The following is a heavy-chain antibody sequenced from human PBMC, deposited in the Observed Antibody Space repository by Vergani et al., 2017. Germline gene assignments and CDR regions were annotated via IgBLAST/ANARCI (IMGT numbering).Heavy chain of an antibody. Sequence: QVQLQESGPGLVKPSQTLSLTCTVSGGSISSGGYYWSWIRQHPGKGLEWIGYIYYSGSTYYNPSLKSRVTISVDTSKNQFSLKLSSGTAADTAVYYCARARGYCSSTSCYLEQPQDYYYYGMDVWGQGTTVTVSS. CDR3: ARARGYCSSTSCYLEQPQDYYYYGMDV. V-gene: IGHV4-31*03. D-gene: IGHD2-2*01. J-gene: IGHJ6*02. CDR1: GGSISSGGYY. CDR2: IYYSGST.